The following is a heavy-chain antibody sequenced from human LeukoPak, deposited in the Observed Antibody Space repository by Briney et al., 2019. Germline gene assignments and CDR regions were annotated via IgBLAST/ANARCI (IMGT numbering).Heavy chain of an antibody. D-gene: IGHD1-26*01. CDR3: ARLIVGATRLGAFDI. CDR2: ISGSDGTT. V-gene: IGHV3-23*01. CDR1: GFTFSSYA. J-gene: IGHJ3*02. Sequence: PGGSLRLSCAASGFTFSSYAMSWVRQAPGKGLEWVSSISGSDGTTYYADSVKGRFTISRDNAKNSLYLQMNSLRAEDAAVYYCARLIVGATRLGAFDIWGQGTMVTVSS.